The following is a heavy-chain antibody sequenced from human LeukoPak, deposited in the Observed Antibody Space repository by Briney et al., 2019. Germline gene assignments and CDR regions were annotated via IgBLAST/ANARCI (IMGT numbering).Heavy chain of an antibody. J-gene: IGHJ4*02. V-gene: IGHV3-21*01. Sequence: GGSLRLSCAASGFTFSNAWMSWVRQAPGKGLEWVSSISSSSSCIYYADSVKGRFTISRDNAKNSLYLQMNSLRAEDTAVYYCARDPDYGDYVPFDYWGQGTLVTVSS. D-gene: IGHD4-17*01. CDR1: GFTFSNAW. CDR3: ARDPDYGDYVPFDY. CDR2: ISSSSSCI.